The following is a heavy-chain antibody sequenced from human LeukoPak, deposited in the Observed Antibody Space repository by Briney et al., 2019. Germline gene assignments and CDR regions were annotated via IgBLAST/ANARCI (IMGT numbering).Heavy chain of an antibody. CDR3: ARANGQLWTTPDY. Sequence: GGSLRLSCAASGFTFSSYSMNWVRQAPGTGLEWLAVISYDGNKKFYANSVKGRFTISRDNSKHTLHLQMISLRVDDTALYYCARANGQLWTTPDYWGQGTLVTVSS. V-gene: IGHV3-30*03. CDR2: ISYDGNKK. J-gene: IGHJ4*02. D-gene: IGHD5-18*01. CDR1: GFTFSSYS.